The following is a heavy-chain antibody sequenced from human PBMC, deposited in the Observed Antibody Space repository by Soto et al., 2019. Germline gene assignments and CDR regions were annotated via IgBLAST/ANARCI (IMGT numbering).Heavy chain of an antibody. CDR2: IGESGTPT. D-gene: IGHD2-2*01. CDR3: GRYIPGVRYYSMDV. J-gene: IGHJ6*02. CDR1: GFTFSSYA. Sequence: EVQLLESGGGLVQPGGSLRLSCAASGFTFSSYAMKWVRQAPGKGLEWVSLIGESGTPTYYADSVKGRFTISRDNSGNTLFLEMYSLRAEDTAVYYCGRYIPGVRYYSMDVRRQGTTVTVSS. V-gene: IGHV3-23*01.